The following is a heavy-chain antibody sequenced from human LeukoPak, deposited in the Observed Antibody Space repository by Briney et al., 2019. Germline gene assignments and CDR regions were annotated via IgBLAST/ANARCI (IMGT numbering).Heavy chain of an antibody. J-gene: IGHJ4*02. CDR2: ISSSGSTI. V-gene: IGHV3-48*03. CDR1: GFTFSSYE. Sequence: GGSLRLSCAASGFTFSSYEMNWVRQVPGKGLEWVSYISSSGSTIYYADSVKGRFTISRDNAKNSLYLQMNSLRAEDTAVYYCARDQGWGYYGSGSYVDYWGQGTLVTVSS. CDR3: ARDQGWGYYGSGSYVDY. D-gene: IGHD3-10*01.